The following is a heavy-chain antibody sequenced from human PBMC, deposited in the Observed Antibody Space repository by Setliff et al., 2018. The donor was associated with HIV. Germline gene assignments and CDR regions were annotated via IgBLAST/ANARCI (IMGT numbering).Heavy chain of an antibody. J-gene: IGHJ3*02. V-gene: IGHV3-66*01. CDR2: IYSGGST. Sequence: SGFTFSSYSMNWVRQAPGKGLEWVSVIYSGGSTYYADSVKARFTISRDNAQNTLYLQMNSLRSEDTAVYFCARDGMAVAADGFDIWGQGTMITVSS. CDR1: GFTFSSYS. CDR3: ARDGMAVAADGFDI. D-gene: IGHD6-19*01.